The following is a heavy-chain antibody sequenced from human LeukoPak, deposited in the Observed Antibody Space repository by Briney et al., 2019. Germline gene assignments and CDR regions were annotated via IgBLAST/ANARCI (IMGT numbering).Heavy chain of an antibody. Sequence: GSLRLSCAASGFTFSSYSMNWVRQAPGKGLEWIGSIYYSGSTYYNPSLKSRVTISVDTSKNQFSLKLSSVTAADTAVYYCARQDSSRDDYWGQGTLVTVSS. CDR3: ARQDSSRDDY. V-gene: IGHV4-39*01. J-gene: IGHJ4*02. CDR1: GFTFSSYSMN. CDR2: IYYSGST. D-gene: IGHD6-13*01.